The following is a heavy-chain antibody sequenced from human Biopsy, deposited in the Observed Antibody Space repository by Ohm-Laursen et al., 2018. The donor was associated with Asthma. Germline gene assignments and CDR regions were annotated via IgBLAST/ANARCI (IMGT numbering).Heavy chain of an antibody. CDR1: PGSFSGFF. J-gene: IGHJ4*02. V-gene: IGHV3-48*02. Sequence: GTLSLTCYVYPGSFSGFFWTWIRQSPGKGLEWVSYISSSSSTIYYADSVKGRFTISRDNAKNSLYLQMNSLRDEDTAVYYCARPRWGPYGYWGQGTLVTVSS. D-gene: IGHD4-17*01. CDR2: ISSSSSTI. CDR3: ARPRWGPYGY.